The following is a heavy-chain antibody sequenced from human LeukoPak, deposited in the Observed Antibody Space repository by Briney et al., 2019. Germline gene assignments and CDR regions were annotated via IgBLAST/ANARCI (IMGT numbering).Heavy chain of an antibody. CDR1: GYTFTSYG. J-gene: IGHJ4*02. V-gene: IGHV1-18*01. CDR3: AVILPYYYDSSGPFDY. CDR2: ISAYNGNT. D-gene: IGHD3-22*01. Sequence: ASVKVSCKASGYTFTSYGISWVRQAPGQGLEWMGWISAYNGNTNYAQKVQGRVTMTTDTSTSTAYMELSSLRSEDTAVYYCAVILPYYYDSSGPFDYWGQGTLVTVSS.